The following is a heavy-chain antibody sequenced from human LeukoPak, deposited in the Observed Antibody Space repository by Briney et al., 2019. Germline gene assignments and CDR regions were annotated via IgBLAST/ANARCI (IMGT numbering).Heavy chain of an antibody. D-gene: IGHD3-22*01. CDR2: MNPNSGNT. CDR3: AVTMIVVV. Sequence: GASVKISCKASGYTFTGYYMHWVRQATGQGLEWMGWMNPNSGNTGYAQKFQGRVTMTRDTSISTAYMELSRLRSDDTAVYYCAVTMIVVVWGQGTLVTVSS. CDR1: GYTFTGYY. V-gene: IGHV1-2*02. J-gene: IGHJ4*02.